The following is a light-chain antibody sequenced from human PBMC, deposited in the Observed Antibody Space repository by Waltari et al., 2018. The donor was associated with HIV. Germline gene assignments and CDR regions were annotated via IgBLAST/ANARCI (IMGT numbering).Light chain of an antibody. J-gene: IGLJ3*02. CDR2: EDI. CDR3: YSTESNGNHRV. Sequence: SYELTQPPSVSVSPGPTARITCSGDTLPQKYAHVYQQKSGQAPVLVIYEDIKRPSGIPERFSGSSSGTMAILTISGAQVEDEADYYCYSTESNGNHRVFGGGTKLTVL. V-gene: IGLV3-10*01. CDR1: TLPQKY.